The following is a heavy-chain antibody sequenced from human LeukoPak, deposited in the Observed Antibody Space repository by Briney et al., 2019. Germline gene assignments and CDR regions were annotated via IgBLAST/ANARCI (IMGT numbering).Heavy chain of an antibody. CDR3: AKRRYYYGSGSYYIPGTLDY. CDR1: GFTFSSYA. CDR2: ISGSGGST. J-gene: IGHJ4*02. Sequence: PGGSLRLSCAASGFTFSSYAMSWVRQAPGKGLEWVSAISGSGGSTYYADSVKGRFTISRDNSKNTLYLQMNSLRAEDTAVYYCAKRRYYYGSGSYYIPGTLDYWGQGTLVTVSS. D-gene: IGHD3-10*01. V-gene: IGHV3-23*01.